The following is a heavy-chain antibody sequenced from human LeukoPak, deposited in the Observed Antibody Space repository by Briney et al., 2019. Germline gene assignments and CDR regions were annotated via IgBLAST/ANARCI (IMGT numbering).Heavy chain of an antibody. CDR3: ARDVKYYYDSSGQSRGDWFDP. CDR1: GGSISSGSYY. Sequence: KASQTLSLTCTVSGGSISSGSYYWSWIRQPAGKGLEWIGRIYTSGSANYNPSLKSRVTISVDTSKNQFSLKQSSVTAADTAVYYCARDVKYYYDSSGQSRGDWFDPWGQGTLVTVSS. D-gene: IGHD3-22*01. V-gene: IGHV4-61*02. J-gene: IGHJ5*02. CDR2: IYTSGSA.